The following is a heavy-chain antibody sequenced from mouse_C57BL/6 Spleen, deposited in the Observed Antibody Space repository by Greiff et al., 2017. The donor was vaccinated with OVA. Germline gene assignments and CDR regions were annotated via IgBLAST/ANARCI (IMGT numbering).Heavy chain of an antibody. J-gene: IGHJ1*03. CDR1: GFTFSDFY. V-gene: IGHV7-1*01. CDR2: SSNKANDYTT. CDR3: ARDAPPGYYGGKGGYFDV. Sequence: EVNVVESGGGLVQSGRSLRLSCATSGFTFSDFYMEWVRQAPGKGLEWIAASSNKANDYTTEYSASVKGRFIVSRDTSQSILYLQTNALRAEDTAIYYCARDAPPGYYGGKGGYFDVWGTGTTVTVSS. D-gene: IGHD1-1*01.